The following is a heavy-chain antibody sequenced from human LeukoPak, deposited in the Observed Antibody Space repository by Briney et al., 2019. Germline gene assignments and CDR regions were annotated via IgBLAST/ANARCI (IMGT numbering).Heavy chain of an antibody. CDR2: ISGNSGDT. Sequence: GGSLRLSCAASGFTFSDSYMTWVRQAPGKGLEWLSYISGNSGDTNYADSVKGRFTISRDNAENSLYLQMNSLRVEDTAVYYCARDPRTVRIWGQGTLVTVSS. CDR1: GFTFSDSY. V-gene: IGHV3-11*06. CDR3: ARDPRTVRI. D-gene: IGHD1-1*01. J-gene: IGHJ4*02.